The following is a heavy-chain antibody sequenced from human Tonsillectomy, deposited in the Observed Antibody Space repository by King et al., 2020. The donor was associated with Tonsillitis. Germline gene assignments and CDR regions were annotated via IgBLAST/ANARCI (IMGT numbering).Heavy chain of an antibody. D-gene: IGHD1-7*01. CDR2: INHSGST. V-gene: IGHV4-34*01. Sequence: VQLQQWGAGLLKPSETLSLTCAVYGGSFSGYYWSWIRQPPGKGLEWIGEINHSGSTNYNPSLKSRVTISVDTSQHQFSLKLSSVTAADTAVYYCARGTRGWNYGPGWFDPWGQGTLVTVSS. CDR3: ARGTRGWNYGPGWFDP. CDR1: GGSFSGYY. J-gene: IGHJ5*02.